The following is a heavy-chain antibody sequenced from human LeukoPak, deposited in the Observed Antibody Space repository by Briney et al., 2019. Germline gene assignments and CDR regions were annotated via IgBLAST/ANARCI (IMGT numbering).Heavy chain of an antibody. CDR2: IYTSGST. CDR1: GGSISSGSYY. CDR3: ARRVVPANAFDI. J-gene: IGHJ3*02. Sequence: SQTLSLTCTVSGGSISSGSYYWSWIRQPAGKGLEWIGRIYTSGSTNYNPSLKSRVTISVDTSKNQFSLKLSSVTAADTAVYYCARRVVPANAFDIWGQGTMVTVSS. V-gene: IGHV4-61*02. D-gene: IGHD2-2*01.